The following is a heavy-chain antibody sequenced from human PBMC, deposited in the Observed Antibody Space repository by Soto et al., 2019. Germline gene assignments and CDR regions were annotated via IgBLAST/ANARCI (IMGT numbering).Heavy chain of an antibody. CDR3: ASPLKWSGYYSAFDY. Sequence: QVQLLQSGAEVKKPGSSVKVSCKASGATFSSFAFSWVRQAPGQGLEWMGVIIPIFDTISYAQKFQGRVTINADESTRTAYIKMNSLASDDTAVYDCASPLKWSGYYSAFDYWGQGTLVIVSS. CDR1: GATFSSFA. CDR2: IIPIFDTI. J-gene: IGHJ4*02. V-gene: IGHV1-69*01. D-gene: IGHD3-3*01.